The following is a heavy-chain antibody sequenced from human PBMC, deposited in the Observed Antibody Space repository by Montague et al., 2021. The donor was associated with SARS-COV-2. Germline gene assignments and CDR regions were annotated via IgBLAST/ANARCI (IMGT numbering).Heavy chain of an antibody. J-gene: IGHJ4*02. V-gene: IGHV4-34*01. Sequence: SETLSLTCAISGGSFSNYYWSWIRQPPGKGLEWIGEVNQSGTTIYNPSLKRRVTMSVDTSKNQFSLKLSSVTAADTAVYYCARGARQGYGFRLGSFDYWGQGTRVTVSS. D-gene: IGHD3-10*01. CDR2: VNQSGTT. CDR1: GGSFSNYY. CDR3: ARGARQGYGFRLGSFDY.